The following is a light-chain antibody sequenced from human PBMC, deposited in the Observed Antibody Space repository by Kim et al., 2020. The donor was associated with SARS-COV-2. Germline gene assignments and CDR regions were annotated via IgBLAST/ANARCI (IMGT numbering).Light chain of an antibody. J-gene: IGKJ1*01. Sequence: SAALGDRVTITCRASRSIGSWLAWYQQQPGKAPNLLIYETSSLKSGVPSRFSGSGYGTEFTLTISSLQPEDFATYYCQQYDTSWTFGQGTKVDIK. CDR1: RSIGSW. CDR2: ETS. V-gene: IGKV1-5*03. CDR3: QQYDTSWT.